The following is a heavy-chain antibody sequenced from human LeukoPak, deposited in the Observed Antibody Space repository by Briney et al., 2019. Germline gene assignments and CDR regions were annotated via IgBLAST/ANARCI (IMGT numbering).Heavy chain of an antibody. Sequence: GASVKVSCKASGYTFTSYGISWVRQAPGQGLEWMGWISAYNGNTNYAQKLQGRVTMTTDTSTSTAYMELRSLRSDDTAVYYCARDPPDCSGGSCYSGPFDYWGQGTLVTVSS. CDR2: ISAYNGNT. CDR1: GYTFTSYG. J-gene: IGHJ4*02. CDR3: ARDPPDCSGGSCYSGPFDY. D-gene: IGHD2-15*01. V-gene: IGHV1-18*01.